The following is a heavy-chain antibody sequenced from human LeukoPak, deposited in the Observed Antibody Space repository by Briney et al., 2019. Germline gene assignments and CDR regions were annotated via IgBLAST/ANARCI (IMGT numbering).Heavy chain of an antibody. CDR1: GFTVSSNY. Sequence: GGSLRLSCAASGFTVSSNYMSWVRQAPGKGLEWVSAISGSGGSTYYADSVKGRFTISRDNSKNTLYLQMNSLRAEDTAVYYCAKDMHYYDSSGYYWGAFDYWGQGTLVTVSS. V-gene: IGHV3-23*01. J-gene: IGHJ4*02. D-gene: IGHD3-22*01. CDR3: AKDMHYYDSSGYYWGAFDY. CDR2: ISGSGGST.